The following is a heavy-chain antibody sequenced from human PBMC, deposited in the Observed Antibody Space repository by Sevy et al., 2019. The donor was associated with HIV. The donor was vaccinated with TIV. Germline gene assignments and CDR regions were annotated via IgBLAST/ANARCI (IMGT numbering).Heavy chain of an antibody. V-gene: IGHV5-51*01. CDR2: IYAGDSDT. J-gene: IGHJ6*02. CDR3: ARSRGDFLPPYYFQYYGMDV. Sequence: GESLKISCKTSGFTFTDYWIGWVRQMPGKDLEWMGIIYAGDSDTRYSPSFRGQVTISADKSTSTAYLQWSSLKASDTAMYYCARSRGDFLPPYYFQYYGMDVWGQGTTVTVSS. D-gene: IGHD3-3*01. CDR1: GFTFTDYW.